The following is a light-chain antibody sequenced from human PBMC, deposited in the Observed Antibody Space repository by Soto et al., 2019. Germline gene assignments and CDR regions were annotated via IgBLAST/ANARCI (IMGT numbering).Light chain of an antibody. Sequence: QSALTQPASVSGSPGQSITISCAGTGGDVGGYVSWYQQHPGKAHKLMIYEVIRRPSGISNRFSGSKSGNTASLTISTLQAEDEAEYYCSSYTTSSTVVFGGGTKLTVL. V-gene: IGLV2-14*01. CDR1: GGDVGGY. J-gene: IGLJ3*02. CDR2: EVI. CDR3: SSYTTSSTVV.